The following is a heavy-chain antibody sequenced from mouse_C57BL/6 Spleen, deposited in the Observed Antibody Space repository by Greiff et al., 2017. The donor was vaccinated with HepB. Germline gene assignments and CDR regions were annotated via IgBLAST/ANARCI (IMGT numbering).Heavy chain of an antibody. CDR2: IHPNSGST. CDR1: GYTFTSYW. CDR3: ARSGYDYDWAY. D-gene: IGHD2-4*01. J-gene: IGHJ3*01. V-gene: IGHV1-64*01. Sequence: VQLQQSGAELVKPGASVKLSCKASGYTFTSYWMHWVKQRPGQGLEWIGMIHPNSGSTNYNEKFKSKATLTVDKSSSTAYMQLSSLTSEDSAVYYCARSGYDYDWAYWGQGTLVTVSA.